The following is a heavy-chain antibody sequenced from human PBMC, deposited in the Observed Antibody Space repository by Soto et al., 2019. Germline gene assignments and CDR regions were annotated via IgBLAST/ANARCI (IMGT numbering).Heavy chain of an antibody. CDR2: IYCGGST. D-gene: IGHD3-22*01. Sequence: EVQLVESGGGLIQPGGSLRLSCAASGFPFSSNDMNWVRQAPGKGLEWVSLIYCGGSTYYAYSVKGRFTISRDNSKTTLYLQMSSPRAEDTAVYYCATRPLLPGAPWGQGTMVTVSS. J-gene: IGHJ3*01. CDR3: ATRPLLPGAP. CDR1: GFPFSSND. V-gene: IGHV3-53*01.